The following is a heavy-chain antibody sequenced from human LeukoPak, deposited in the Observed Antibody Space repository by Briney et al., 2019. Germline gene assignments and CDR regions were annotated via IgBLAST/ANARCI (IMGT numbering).Heavy chain of an antibody. CDR1: GGSISSGGYY. V-gene: IGHV4-31*03. D-gene: IGHD7-27*01. J-gene: IGHJ4*02. CDR3: ARHLRPANWGSGDFDY. CDR2: IYYSGST. Sequence: SETLSLTCTVSGGSISSGGYYWSWIRQHPGKGLEWIGYIYYSGSTYYNPSLKSRVTISVDTSKNQFSLKLSSVTAADTAVYYCARHLRPANWGSGDFDYWGQGTLVTVSS.